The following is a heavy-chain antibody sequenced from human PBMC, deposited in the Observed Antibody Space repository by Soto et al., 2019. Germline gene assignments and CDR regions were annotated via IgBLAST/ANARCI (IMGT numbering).Heavy chain of an antibody. Sequence: PGGSLRLSCAASEFTFSNYAMSWVRQAPGKGLEWVSAISYGGGTTYYADSVKGRFTISRDNSKNTLYLQMNSLRAEDTAVYYCAKNPGYYYDSTGYHFDYSGQGTLVTVPS. J-gene: IGHJ4*02. CDR3: AKNPGYYYDSTGYHFDY. CDR2: ISYGGGTT. V-gene: IGHV3-23*01. CDR1: EFTFSNYA. D-gene: IGHD3-22*01.